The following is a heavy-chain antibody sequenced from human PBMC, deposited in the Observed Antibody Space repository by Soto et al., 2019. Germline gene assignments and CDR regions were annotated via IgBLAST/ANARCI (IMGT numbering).Heavy chain of an antibody. J-gene: IGHJ6*03. CDR2: INHSGST. Sequence: QVQLQQWGAGLLKPSETLSLTCAVYGGSFSGYYWSWIRQPPGKGLEWIGEINHSGSTNYNPSLKSRVTISVDSSKNQFALKRSSVTAADTAVYYCARAGIHYYFYSMDVWGKGTTVTVSS. V-gene: IGHV4-34*01. CDR3: ARAGIHYYFYSMDV. CDR1: GGSFSGYY.